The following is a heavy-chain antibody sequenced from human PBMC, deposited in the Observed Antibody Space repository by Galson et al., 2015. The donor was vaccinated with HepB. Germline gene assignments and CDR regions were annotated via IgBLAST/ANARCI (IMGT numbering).Heavy chain of an antibody. J-gene: IGHJ6*02. CDR3: AGQRLPVDITFCFYGMDV. Sequence: QSGAEVTKPGESLRTSCKGSESSFTSYWITWVRKMPGKGLEWMGTIDPSDSYTNYSPSFQGHVTISADKSISTAYLQWTSLKASDTAMYYCAGQRLPVDITFCFYGMDVWGQGTTVTVSS. CDR1: ESSFTSYW. CDR2: IDPSDSYT. D-gene: IGHD5-12*01. V-gene: IGHV5-10-1*01.